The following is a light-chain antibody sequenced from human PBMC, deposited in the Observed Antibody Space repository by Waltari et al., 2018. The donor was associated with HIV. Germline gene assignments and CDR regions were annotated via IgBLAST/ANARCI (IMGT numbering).Light chain of an antibody. CDR1: QSVSSSH. J-gene: IGKJ1*01. V-gene: IGKV3-20*01. Sequence: DIILTQSTGTLSLSPGERATLSCRASQSVSSSHLACYQQKPGQAPRLLIYGASSRATGIPDRFSGSGSGTDFILTISGLEPEDFAVYYCQQYGGSRWTFGQGTKVEIK. CDR3: QQYGGSRWT. CDR2: GAS.